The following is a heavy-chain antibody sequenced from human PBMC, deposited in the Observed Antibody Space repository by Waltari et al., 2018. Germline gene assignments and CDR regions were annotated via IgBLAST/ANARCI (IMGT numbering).Heavy chain of an antibody. D-gene: IGHD3-22*01. Sequence: EVQLVESGGGLVPPGGSLRLAWAASGFPFRGYILNWVRQAPGKGPEWISYINSGSTTISYADSVRGRFTISRDNAKSFLYLDLFSLRAEDTAVYYCVRDPYHDPSGYPGYWGQGTLVIVSS. V-gene: IGHV3-48*01. CDR3: VRDPYHDPSGYPGY. CDR1: GFPFRGYI. J-gene: IGHJ4*02. CDR2: INSGSTTI.